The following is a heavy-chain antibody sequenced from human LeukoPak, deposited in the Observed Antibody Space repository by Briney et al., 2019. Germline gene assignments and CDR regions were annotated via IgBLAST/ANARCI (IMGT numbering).Heavy chain of an antibody. D-gene: IGHD3-22*01. V-gene: IGHV4-61*08. Sequence: SETLSLTCTVSGGSISSGGYYWSWIRQPPGKGLKWIGYIYYSGSTNYNPSLKSRVTISVDTSKNQFSLKLSSVTAADTAVYYCARADFYYDSSGYRSGSKYYFDYWGQGTLVTVSS. CDR1: GGSISSGGYY. CDR2: IYYSGST. CDR3: ARADFYYDSSGYRSGSKYYFDY. J-gene: IGHJ4*02.